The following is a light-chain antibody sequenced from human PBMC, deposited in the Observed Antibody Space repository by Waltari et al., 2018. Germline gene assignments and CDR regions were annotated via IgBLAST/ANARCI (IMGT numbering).Light chain of an antibody. CDR3: GTWDSSLNGVI. Sequence: QSVLTQPPSVSAAPGQTVAISCSGSSSNIGNNYVSWYQQLPGTAPKLLIYENNRRPSRIPSRVSSPKSGRSGTLGITGLQTGDDADYYCGTWDSSLNGVIFGGGTKLTVL. V-gene: IGLV1-51*01. CDR2: ENN. J-gene: IGLJ2*01. CDR1: SSNIGNNY.